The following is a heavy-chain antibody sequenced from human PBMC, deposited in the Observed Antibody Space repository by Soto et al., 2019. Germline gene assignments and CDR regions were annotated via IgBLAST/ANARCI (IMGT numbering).Heavy chain of an antibody. V-gene: IGHV3-23*01. CDR1: GLTLGYYA. D-gene: IGHD6-13*01. CDR3: AKCINYSKSGVDV. CDR2: ISDSGDRA. Sequence: EVQLLESGGGLVQPGGSLRLSCAASGLTLGYYAMTWVRQAPGKGLEWVSGISDSGDRAYYADSVKGRFTISRDNSKKTVYLEMTSLRAEDTGLYYCAKCINYSKSGVDVWGQGATVTVSS. J-gene: IGHJ6*02.